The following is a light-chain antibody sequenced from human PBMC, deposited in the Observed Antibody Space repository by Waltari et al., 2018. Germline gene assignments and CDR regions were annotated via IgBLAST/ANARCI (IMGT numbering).Light chain of an antibody. CDR3: ASYTITNTLV. CDR1: SHHLGLYPY. Sequence: QSAPTQPASVSGSPGQSITLSCAGSSHHLGLYPYLSRYQQHPGTVPRVIIFDVSARPSGVSSRFSAYKSGNTAFLTISGLQAEDEADYYCASYTITNTLVFGTGTKVTVL. CDR2: DVS. J-gene: IGLJ1*01. V-gene: IGLV2-14*03.